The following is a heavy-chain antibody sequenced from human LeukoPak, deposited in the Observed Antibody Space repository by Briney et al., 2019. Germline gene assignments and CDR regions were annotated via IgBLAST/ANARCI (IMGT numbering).Heavy chain of an antibody. CDR3: GRPLQRGSWTQRALDY. CDR2: MNPNSGNA. Sequence: VASVKVSCKASGYTFTSYDISWVRQATGQGLEWMGWMNPNSGNAGYAQRFQGRVTMTRNNSISTAYMELTSLRSEDTAVYYCGRPLQRGSWTQRALDYWGQGTLVTVPS. CDR1: GYTFTSYD. D-gene: IGHD3-10*01. J-gene: IGHJ4*02. V-gene: IGHV1-8*01.